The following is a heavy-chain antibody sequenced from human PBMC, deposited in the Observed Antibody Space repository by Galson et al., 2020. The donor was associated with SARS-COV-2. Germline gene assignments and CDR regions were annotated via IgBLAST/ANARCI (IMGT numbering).Heavy chain of an antibody. V-gene: IGHV3-11*01. CDR3: AREVMITFGGSDAFDI. CDR2: ISSSGSTI. J-gene: IGHJ3*02. D-gene: IGHD3-16*01. Sequence: GESLKISCAASGFTFSDYYMSWIRQAPGKGLEWVSYISSSGSTIYYADSVKGRFTISRDNAKNSLYLQMNSLRAEDTAVYYCAREVMITFGGSDAFDIWGQGTMVTVSS. CDR1: GFTFSDYY.